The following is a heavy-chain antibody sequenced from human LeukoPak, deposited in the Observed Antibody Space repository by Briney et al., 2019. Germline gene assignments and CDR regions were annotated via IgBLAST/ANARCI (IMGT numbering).Heavy chain of an antibody. CDR2: ISGSGGST. D-gene: IGHD3-22*01. CDR3: AKCRYDSSGYQSVFDY. V-gene: IGHV3-23*01. J-gene: IGHJ4*02. CDR1: GFTFSSYA. Sequence: VGSLRLSCAASGFTFSSYAMSWVRQAPGKGLEWVSAISGSGGSTYYADSVKGRFTISRDNSKNTLYLQMNSLRAEDTAVYYCAKCRYDSSGYQSVFDYWGQGTLVAVSS.